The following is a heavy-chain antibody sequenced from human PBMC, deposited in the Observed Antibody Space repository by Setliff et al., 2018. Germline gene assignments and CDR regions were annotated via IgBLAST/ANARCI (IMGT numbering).Heavy chain of an antibody. CDR3: ATGDFYYYMVV. Sequence: PSETLSLTCVVSRGSISSNNWWSWVRQSPGKGLEWIGEIYRTGSTSYNPSLESRVTMSIDHYKNQFSLKLSSVTAADTAVYFCATGDFYYYMVVWGKGTTVTVSS. V-gene: IGHV4-4*02. CDR2: IYRTGST. CDR1: RGSISSNNW. J-gene: IGHJ6*03.